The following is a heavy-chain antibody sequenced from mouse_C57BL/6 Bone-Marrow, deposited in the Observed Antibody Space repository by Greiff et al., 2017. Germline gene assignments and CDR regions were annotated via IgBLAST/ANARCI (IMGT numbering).Heavy chain of an antibody. CDR2: IDPENGDT. Sequence: VQLQQSGAELVRPGASVKLSCTASGFNIKDDYMHWVKQRTEQGLEWIGWIDPENGDTEYASKFQGKATITADTSSNTAYLQLSSLTSEDTAVYYCTVDGYFLFDYWGQGTTLTVSS. CDR1: GFNIKDDY. V-gene: IGHV14-4*01. J-gene: IGHJ2*01. D-gene: IGHD2-3*01. CDR3: TVDGYFLFDY.